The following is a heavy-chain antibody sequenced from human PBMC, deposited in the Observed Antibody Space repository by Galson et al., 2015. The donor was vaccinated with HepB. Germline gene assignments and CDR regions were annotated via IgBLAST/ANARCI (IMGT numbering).Heavy chain of an antibody. CDR3: ARKAGDFDY. V-gene: IGHV3-23*01. J-gene: IGHJ4*02. CDR1: GFTFSPYS. Sequence: SLRLSCAASGFTFSPYSMNWVRQAPGKGLEWVSAISGSGGSTYYADSVKGRFTISRDNSKNTLYLQMNSLRAEDTAVYYCARKAGDFDYWGQGTLVTVSS. CDR2: ISGSGGST. D-gene: IGHD6-13*01.